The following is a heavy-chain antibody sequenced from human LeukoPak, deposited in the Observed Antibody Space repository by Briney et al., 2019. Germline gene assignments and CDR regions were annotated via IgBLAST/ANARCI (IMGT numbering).Heavy chain of an antibody. CDR1: GYTFTSYG. D-gene: IGHD3-22*01. V-gene: IGHV1-18*01. Sequence: ASVKVSRKASGYTFTSYGISWVRQARGQGREWMGWISAYNGNTNYAQKPQGRVSMTTDTSTSTAYMELRSLRSDDTAVYYCARGSTYYYDSSGYYSDYWGQGTLVTVSS. J-gene: IGHJ4*02. CDR2: ISAYNGNT. CDR3: ARGSTYYYDSSGYYSDY.